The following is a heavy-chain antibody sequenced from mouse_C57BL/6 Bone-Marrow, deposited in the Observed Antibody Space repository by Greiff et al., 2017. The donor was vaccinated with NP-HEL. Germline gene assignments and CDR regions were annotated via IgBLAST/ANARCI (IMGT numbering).Heavy chain of an antibody. D-gene: IGHD4-1*01. Sequence: EVKVVESGGGLVQPGGSLKLSCAASGFTFSDYYMYWVRQTPEKRLEWVAYISNGGGSTYYPDTVKGRFTISRDNAKNTLYLQMSRLKSEDTAMYYCASPNWGPAMDYWGQGTSVTVSS. CDR1: GFTFSDYY. CDR3: ASPNWGPAMDY. V-gene: IGHV5-12*01. CDR2: ISNGGGST. J-gene: IGHJ4*01.